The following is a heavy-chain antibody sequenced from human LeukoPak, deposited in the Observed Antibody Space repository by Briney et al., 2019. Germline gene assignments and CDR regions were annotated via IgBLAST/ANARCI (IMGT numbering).Heavy chain of an antibody. J-gene: IGHJ5*02. CDR3: VGRLYSRLYNWFDP. CDR1: GGSISSGGYY. CDR2: IYHSGST. V-gene: IGHV4-30-2*01. Sequence: SETLSLTCTVSGGSISSGGYYWSWIRQPPGKGLEWIGYIYHSGSTYYNPSLKSRVTISVDRSKNQFSLKLSSVTAADTAVYYCVGRLYSRLYNWFDPWGQGTLVTVSS. D-gene: IGHD5-12*01.